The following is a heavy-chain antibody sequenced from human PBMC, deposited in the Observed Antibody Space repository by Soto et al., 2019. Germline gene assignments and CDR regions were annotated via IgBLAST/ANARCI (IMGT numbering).Heavy chain of an antibody. CDR3: ARHQVGYRVTDY. V-gene: IGHV3-7*01. J-gene: IGHJ4*02. CDR2: IKEYGSQK. D-gene: IGHD1-26*01. CDR1: GFSFSMYW. Sequence: PGGSLRLSCAASGFSFSMYWMSWVRQAPGKGLEWVANIKEYGSQKYYVDSVKGRFTISRDNAKNSLYLQMNSLRAEDTAVYYCARHQVGYRVTDYWGQGTLVTVSS.